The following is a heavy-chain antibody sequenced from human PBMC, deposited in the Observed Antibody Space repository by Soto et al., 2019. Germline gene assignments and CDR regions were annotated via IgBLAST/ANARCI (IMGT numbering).Heavy chain of an antibody. Sequence: SETLSLTCAVYGGSFSGYYWSWIRQPPGKGLEWIGEINHSGSTNYNPSLKSRVTISVDTSKNQFSLKLSSVTAADTAVYYCARVGDSSGYYYVRYYYYYGMDVWGQGTTVTVSS. D-gene: IGHD3-22*01. J-gene: IGHJ6*02. CDR1: GGSFSGYY. CDR3: ARVGDSSGYYYVRYYYYYGMDV. CDR2: INHSGST. V-gene: IGHV4-34*01.